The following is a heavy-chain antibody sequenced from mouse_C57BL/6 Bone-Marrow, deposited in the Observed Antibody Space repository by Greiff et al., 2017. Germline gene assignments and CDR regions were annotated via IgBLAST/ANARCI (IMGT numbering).Heavy chain of an antibody. Sequence: VQLQESGAELVRPGASVKLSCKASGYTFTDYYINWVKQRPGQGLEWIARIYPGSGNTYYNEKFKGKATLTAEKSSSTAYMQLSSLTSEDSAVYFCARSRGITTVVGPFYAMDYWGQGTSVTVSS. CDR1: GYTFTDYY. CDR2: IYPGSGNT. D-gene: IGHD1-1*01. J-gene: IGHJ4*01. V-gene: IGHV1-76*01. CDR3: ARSRGITTVVGPFYAMDY.